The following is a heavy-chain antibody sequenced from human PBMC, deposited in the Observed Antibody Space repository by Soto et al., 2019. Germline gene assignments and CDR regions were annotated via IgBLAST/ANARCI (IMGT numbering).Heavy chain of an antibody. CDR2: IIPIFGTA. J-gene: IGHJ5*02. CDR3: ATACNGVRYIPFDP. Sequence: ASVKVSCKASGGTFSSYAISWVRQAPGQRLEWMGGIIPIFGTANYAQKFQGRVTITADESTSTAYMELSSLRSEDTAVYYCATACNGVRYIPFDPWGQGTLVTVSS. CDR1: GGTFSSYA. V-gene: IGHV1-69*13. D-gene: IGHD2-8*01.